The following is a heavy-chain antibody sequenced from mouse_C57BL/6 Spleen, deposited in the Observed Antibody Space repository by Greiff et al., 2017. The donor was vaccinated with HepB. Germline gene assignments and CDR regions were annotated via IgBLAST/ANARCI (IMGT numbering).Heavy chain of an antibody. CDR3: ARSRITTVVAPNYFDC. CDR2: INPSSGYT. D-gene: IGHD1-1*01. V-gene: IGHV1-7*01. J-gene: IGHJ2*01. CDR1: GYTFTSYW. Sequence: VQLQQSGAELAKPGASVKLSCKASGYTFTSYWMHWVKQRPGQGLEWMGYINPSSGYTKYNQKFKDKATLTADKSSSTAYMQLSSLTYEDSAVYYCARSRITTVVAPNYFDCWGQGTTLTVSS.